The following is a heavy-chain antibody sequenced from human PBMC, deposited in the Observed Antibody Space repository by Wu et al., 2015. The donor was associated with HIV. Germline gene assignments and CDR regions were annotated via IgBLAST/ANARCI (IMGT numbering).Heavy chain of an antibody. Sequence: QVQLVQSGAEVKKPGSSVKVSCKASGGTFSSYAISWVRQAPGQGLEWMGGIIPIFGTANYAQKFQGRVTITADESTSTAYMELSSLRSEDTAVYYCARTLQDCSSTSCYTADYGDSYYFDYWGQGTLVTVSS. CDR1: GGTFSSYA. D-gene: IGHD2-2*02. V-gene: IGHV1-69*12. CDR2: IIPIFGTA. J-gene: IGHJ4*02. CDR3: ARTLQDCSSTSCYTADYGDSYYFDY.